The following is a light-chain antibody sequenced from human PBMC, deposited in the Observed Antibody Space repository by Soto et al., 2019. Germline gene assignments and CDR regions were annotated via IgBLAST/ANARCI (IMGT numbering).Light chain of an antibody. J-gene: IGLJ3*02. V-gene: IGLV6-57*02. Sequence: NFMLTQPHSVSESPGKTVMISRTGSSGSVASNYVQWCQQRPGSVPTAVIYEDNQRPSGVPDRFSGSVDSSSNSASPTISALKTEDEADYYCQSCDSSTQVFGGGTQLTVL. CDR2: EDN. CDR3: QSCDSSTQV. CDR1: SGSVASNY.